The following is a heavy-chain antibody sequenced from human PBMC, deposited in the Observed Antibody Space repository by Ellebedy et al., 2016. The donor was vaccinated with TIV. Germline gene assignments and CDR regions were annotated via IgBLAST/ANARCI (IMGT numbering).Heavy chain of an antibody. CDR2: IYYSGST. J-gene: IGHJ5*02. Sequence: MPSETLSLTCTVSGGSISPYYWSWIRQPPGKGLEWIGYIYYSGSTNYNPSLKSRVTISVDKSKNQFSLKLSSVTAADTAVYYCARAPPFDPWGQGTLVTVSS. CDR3: ARAPPFDP. V-gene: IGHV4-59*12. CDR1: GGSISPYY.